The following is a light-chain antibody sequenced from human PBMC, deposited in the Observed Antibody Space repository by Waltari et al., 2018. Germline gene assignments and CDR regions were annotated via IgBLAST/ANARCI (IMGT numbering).Light chain of an antibody. V-gene: IGLV1-44*01. J-gene: IGLJ2*01. CDR1: SSTIGSNV. Sequence: QSVLTQPPSASGTPGQRVTISCSGGSSTIGSNVVNWYQQFPGTAPKLLIYTNNRRPSGVPDRFSGSKSGTSASLAISGLQSEDEADYYCAAWDHSLNGPVFGGGTKLTVL. CDR2: TNN. CDR3: AAWDHSLNGPV.